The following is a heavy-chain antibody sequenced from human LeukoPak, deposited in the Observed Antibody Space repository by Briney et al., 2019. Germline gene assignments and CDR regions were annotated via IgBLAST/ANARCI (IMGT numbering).Heavy chain of an antibody. D-gene: IGHD3-3*01. CDR1: GFSFSSYS. CDR2: ISGDSSII. V-gene: IGHV3-48*02. Sequence: GGSLTLSCAASGFSFSSYSMIWVRQAPGEGLDWVSYISGDSSIIYYADSVKGRFTISRDNAKNSLYLQMNSLRDEDTAVYYCARDQFYAFDIWGQGTMVTVSS. J-gene: IGHJ3*02. CDR3: ARDQFYAFDI.